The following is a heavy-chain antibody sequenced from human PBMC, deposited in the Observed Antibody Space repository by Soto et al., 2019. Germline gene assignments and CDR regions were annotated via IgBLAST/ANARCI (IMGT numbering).Heavy chain of an antibody. Sequence: QVQLVQSGAEVKKPGASVKVSCKTSGYTFTAYGISWVRQAPGQGLEWMGWISGYSGNTNYIQRLQGRVTMTTDTFTSTAYMELRSLRSGDSAVYYCASDVGQWSDYWGQGTRVTVSS. V-gene: IGHV1-18*01. D-gene: IGHD2-15*01. CDR2: ISGYSGNT. CDR3: ASDVGQWSDY. CDR1: GYTFTAYG. J-gene: IGHJ4*02.